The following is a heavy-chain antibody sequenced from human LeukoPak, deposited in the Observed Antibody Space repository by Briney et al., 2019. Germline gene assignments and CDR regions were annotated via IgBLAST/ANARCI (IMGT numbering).Heavy chain of an antibody. J-gene: IGHJ3*02. D-gene: IGHD6-19*01. CDR2: VYYTGSS. V-gene: IGHV4-59*02. CDR3: ARGAYASAWYAFDI. CDR1: GRPDRIYY. Sequence: PAETLSLICSVSGRPDRIYYWNWLPQPPGKALEWIGYVYYTGSSNSDPSLKSRVTMFVDTSKNQLSLRLSSVSALDTAVYYCARGAYASAWYAFDIWGPGTGVSVTS.